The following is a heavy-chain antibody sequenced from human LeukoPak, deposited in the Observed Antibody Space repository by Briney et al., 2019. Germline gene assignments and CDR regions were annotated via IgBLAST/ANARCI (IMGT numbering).Heavy chain of an antibody. CDR2: IYYSGST. Sequence: SETLFLTCTVSGGSISSSYWSWIRQPPGKGLEWIGYIYYSGSTNYNPSLKSRVTISVDTSKNQFSLKLSSVTAADTAVYYCARDSSGLNWFDPWGQGTLVTVSS. CDR1: GGSISSSY. J-gene: IGHJ5*02. CDR3: ARDSSGLNWFDP. V-gene: IGHV4-59*01. D-gene: IGHD6-19*01.